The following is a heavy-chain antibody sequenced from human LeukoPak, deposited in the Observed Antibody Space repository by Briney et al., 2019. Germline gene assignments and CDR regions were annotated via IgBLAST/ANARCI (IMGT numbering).Heavy chain of an antibody. J-gene: IGHJ4*02. Sequence: GGSLRLSCVASGFTFSNYLMNWVRQAPGKGLEWVSGISHSGSSIYYADSVKGRFTISRNNSKNTLYLQMDRLRVEDTAVYYCAMALDYWGQGTLVTVSS. V-gene: IGHV3-23*01. CDR1: GFTFSNYL. CDR2: ISHSGSSI. CDR3: AMALDY.